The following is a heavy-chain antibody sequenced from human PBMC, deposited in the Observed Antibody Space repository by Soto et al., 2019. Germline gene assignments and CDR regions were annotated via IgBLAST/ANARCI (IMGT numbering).Heavy chain of an antibody. V-gene: IGHV3-30-3*01. CDR1: GFTFSSYA. CDR2: ISYDGSNK. CDR3: AREMRGWELLVGMDV. J-gene: IGHJ6*02. D-gene: IGHD1-26*01. Sequence: GWSLRLSCAASGFTFSSYAMHWVRQAPGKGLEWVAVISYDGSNKYYADSVKGRFTISRDNSKNTLYLQMNSLRAEDTAVYYCAREMRGWELLVGMDVWGQGTTVTVSS.